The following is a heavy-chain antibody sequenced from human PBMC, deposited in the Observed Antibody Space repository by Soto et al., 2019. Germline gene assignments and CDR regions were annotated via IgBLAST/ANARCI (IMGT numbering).Heavy chain of an antibody. J-gene: IGHJ6*02. Sequence: QVQLQESGPGLVKPSQTLSLTCTVSGGSISSGGYYWSWIRQHPGKGLEWIGYIYYSGSTYYNPSLKSRVTRSVDTSKNQFSLKLSSVTAADTAVYYCARERGRYTNGAFGYYGMDVWGQGTTVTVSS. CDR2: IYYSGST. D-gene: IGHD2-8*01. CDR3: ARERGRYTNGAFGYYGMDV. V-gene: IGHV4-31*03. CDR1: GGSISSGGYY.